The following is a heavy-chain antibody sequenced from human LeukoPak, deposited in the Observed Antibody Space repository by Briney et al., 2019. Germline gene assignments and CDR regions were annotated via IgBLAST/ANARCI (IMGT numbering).Heavy chain of an antibody. CDR1: GFTFSSYV. J-gene: IGHJ4*02. D-gene: IGHD3-10*01. CDR3: ARVGDRDSNYLDY. CDR2: ISGSGSST. Sequence: PGGSLRLSCAASGFTFSSYVMSWVRQAPGKGLEWVSTISGSGSSTYYADSVKGRFTISRDHSKNTLFLQMNSLRAEDTAVYYCARVGDRDSNYLDYWGQETLVTVSS. V-gene: IGHV3-23*01.